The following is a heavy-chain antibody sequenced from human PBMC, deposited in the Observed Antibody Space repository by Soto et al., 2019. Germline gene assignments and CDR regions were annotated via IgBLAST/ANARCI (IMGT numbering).Heavy chain of an antibody. CDR1: GGSIKNYY. Sequence: QVQLQESGPRLVKPSETLSLTCTVSGGSIKNYYWSWIRQPAGKGLEFIGRIYTSGSTKYSPSLESRVTMSVDTSKNQFSLRLRSVTAADTAVYYCARILSGYFSGDSFDIWGQGTMVTVSS. CDR3: ARILSGYFSGDSFDI. D-gene: IGHD2-2*03. V-gene: IGHV4-4*07. CDR2: IYTSGST. J-gene: IGHJ3*02.